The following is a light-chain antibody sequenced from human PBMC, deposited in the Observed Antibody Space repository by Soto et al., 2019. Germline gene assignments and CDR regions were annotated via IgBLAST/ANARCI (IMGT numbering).Light chain of an antibody. V-gene: IGKV1-16*02. CDR3: QQYKTYPVT. J-gene: IGKJ4*01. CDR1: QAIGNY. CDR2: AAS. Sequence: DIQMTQSPSSLSASVGDSVTITCRASQAIGNYLAWLQQKPGKAPKSLIYAASILQSGVPSNFSGSGSATDFTLTIRGLQPEDCATYYCQQYKTYPVTFGGGTKVEIK.